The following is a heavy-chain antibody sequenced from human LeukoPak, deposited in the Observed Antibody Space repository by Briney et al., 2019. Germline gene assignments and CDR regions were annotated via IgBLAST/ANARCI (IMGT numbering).Heavy chain of an antibody. V-gene: IGHV1-18*01. CDR1: GYTFTSYG. CDR2: ISAYNGNT. CDR3: AGDWGYYDSSGYSLFDY. J-gene: IGHJ4*02. D-gene: IGHD3-22*01. Sequence: GASVKVSCKASGYTFTSYGISWVRQAPGQGLEWMGWISAYNGNTNYAQKLQGRVTINTDTSTSTAYMKLRSLRSDDTAVYYCAGDWGYYDSSGYSLFDYWGQGTLVTVSS.